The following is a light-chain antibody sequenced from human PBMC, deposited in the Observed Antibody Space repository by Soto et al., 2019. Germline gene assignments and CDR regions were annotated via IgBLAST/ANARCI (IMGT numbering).Light chain of an antibody. CDR2: GAS. CDR3: QQYNNWPPIT. CDR1: QSVSRN. J-gene: IGKJ5*01. V-gene: IGKV3-15*01. Sequence: EVVLTQSPATLSVSPGVRATLSCRASQSVSRNLAWYQQKPGQAPRLLIYGASTRATGIPARFSGSGSGTEFSLTISSLQSEDFAVYFCQQYNNWPPITFGQGTRLEI.